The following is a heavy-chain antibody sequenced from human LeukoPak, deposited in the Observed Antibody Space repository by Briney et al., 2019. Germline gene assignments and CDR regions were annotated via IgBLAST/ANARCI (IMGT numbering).Heavy chain of an antibody. CDR3: ARAEDGYQIDY. CDR2: IFNSGST. Sequence: PSETLSLTCSVSGGSISGSSFFWGWIRQPPGNGLEWIGSIFNSGSTHYSPSLKSRVTMTVDTSKNQFPLKLSSVTAADTAVYYCARAEDGYQIDYWGQGTLVTVSS. D-gene: IGHD5-24*01. CDR1: GGSISGSSFF. V-gene: IGHV4-39*06. J-gene: IGHJ4*02.